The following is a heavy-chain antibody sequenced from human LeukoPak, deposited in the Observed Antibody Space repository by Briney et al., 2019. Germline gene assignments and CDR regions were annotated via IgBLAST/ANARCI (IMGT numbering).Heavy chain of an antibody. J-gene: IGHJ4*02. V-gene: IGHV1-8*01. Sequence: SVKVSCKASGYTFTSYDIDWVRRATGQGLEWIGWMNPNSGNTGYAQKFQGRVTMTRNTSISTAYMELSSLRSEDTAVYYCARLTAVAGPNLDRVDYWGQGTLVTVSS. CDR3: ARLTAVAGPNLDRVDY. CDR2: MNPNSGNT. CDR1: GYTFTSYD. D-gene: IGHD6-19*01.